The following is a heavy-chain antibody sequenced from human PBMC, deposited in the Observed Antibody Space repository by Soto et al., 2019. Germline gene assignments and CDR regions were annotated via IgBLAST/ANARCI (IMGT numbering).Heavy chain of an antibody. CDR2: INPHGGST. CDR3: ARSSGGNFGIIIEGSNWFDP. CDR1: GYTFTSYY. V-gene: IGHV1-46*01. D-gene: IGHD3-3*01. Sequence: ASVKVSCKASGYTFTSYYLNWVRQAPGQGLEWMGVINPHGGSTKYAQKFQGRITMTRDTSRSTVYMELSSLRSDDTAIYYCARSSGGNFGIIIEGSNWFDPWGRGTLVTVSS. J-gene: IGHJ5*02.